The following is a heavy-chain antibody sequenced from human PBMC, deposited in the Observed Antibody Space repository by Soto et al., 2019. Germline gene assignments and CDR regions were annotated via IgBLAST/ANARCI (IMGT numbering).Heavy chain of an antibody. CDR2: IYYSGST. Sequence: SETLSLTSAVYGGSFRGFYWSWIRQPPGKGLEWIGDIYYSGSTYYNPSLKSRVTMSVDTSKNQFSLKLSSLTAADTAVYYCARKLPTQGWFDPWGQGTLVTVSS. J-gene: IGHJ5*02. CDR3: ARKLPTQGWFDP. D-gene: IGHD1-7*01. CDR1: GGSFRGFY. V-gene: IGHV4-34*10.